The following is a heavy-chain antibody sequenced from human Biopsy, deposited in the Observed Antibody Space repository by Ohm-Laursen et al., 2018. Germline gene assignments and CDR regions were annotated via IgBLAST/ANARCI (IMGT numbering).Heavy chain of an antibody. V-gene: IGHV1-69*01. CDR2: VNSMFGTT. CDR1: GGIFSSFG. J-gene: IGHJ4*02. D-gene: IGHD1-1*01. CDR3: AKRGVERGRPLAY. Sequence: SVKASCHASGGIFSSFGISWARQAPGQGLEWMGEVNSMFGTTNYAQTFQGRVTITADESTSTAYMEVSSLRSEDTAVYYCAKRGVERGRPLAYWGQGTLVTVSS.